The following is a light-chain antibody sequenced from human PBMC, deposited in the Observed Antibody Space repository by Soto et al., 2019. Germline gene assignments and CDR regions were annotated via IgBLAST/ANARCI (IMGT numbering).Light chain of an antibody. V-gene: IGLV1-40*01. Sequence: QVVLTQPPSVSGAPGQRVTISCTGSSSNIGAGYDVHWYQQLPGTAPKLLIYGNSNRPSGVPDRFSGSKSGTSASLAITGLQAEDEADYYCQSYDSSLSVVVFGGGTKLTVL. J-gene: IGLJ2*01. CDR2: GNS. CDR1: SSNIGAGYD. CDR3: QSYDSSLSVVV.